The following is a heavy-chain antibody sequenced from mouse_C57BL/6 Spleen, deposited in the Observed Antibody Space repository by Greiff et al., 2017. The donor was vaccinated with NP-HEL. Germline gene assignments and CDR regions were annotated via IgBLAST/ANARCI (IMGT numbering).Heavy chain of an antibody. CDR1: GYTFTSYW. D-gene: IGHD2-1*01. CDR3: APYGNSYWYFDV. V-gene: IGHV1-50*01. CDR2: IDPSDSYT. Sequence: QVQLQQPGAELVKPGASVKLSCKASGYTFTSYWMQWVKQRPGQGLEWIGEIDPSDSYTNYNQKFKGKATLTVDTSSSTAYMQLSSLTSEDSAVYYCAPYGNSYWYFDVWGTGTTVTVSS. J-gene: IGHJ1*03.